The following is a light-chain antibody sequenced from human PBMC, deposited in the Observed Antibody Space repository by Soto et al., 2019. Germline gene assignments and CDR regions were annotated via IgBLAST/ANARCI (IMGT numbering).Light chain of an antibody. CDR1: QSVGRY. CDR2: DAS. CDR3: QHRNNCPWT. Sequence: EIVLTQSPAILSLSPGERATLSCRASQSVGRYLVWYQQKPGQAPSLLIYDASNRATGVPARFSGSGSGTDFTLTISSLESEDFAVYYCQHRNNCPWTLVQGTRVEIK. V-gene: IGKV3-11*01. J-gene: IGKJ1*01.